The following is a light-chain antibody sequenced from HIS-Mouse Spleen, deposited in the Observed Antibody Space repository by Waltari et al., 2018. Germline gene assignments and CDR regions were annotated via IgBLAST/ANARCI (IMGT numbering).Light chain of an antibody. CDR2: WAS. CDR1: QSVLYSSNTKNY. CDR3: QQYYSTPFT. J-gene: IGKJ3*01. V-gene: IGKV4-1*01. Sequence: DIVMTQSPDSLAVSLGERATINCKSSQSVLYSSNTKNYLAWYQQKPGQHPKLLIYWASTRESGVPDRFSGSGSGTDFTLTISSLQAEDVAVYYCQQYYSTPFTFGPGTKVDI.